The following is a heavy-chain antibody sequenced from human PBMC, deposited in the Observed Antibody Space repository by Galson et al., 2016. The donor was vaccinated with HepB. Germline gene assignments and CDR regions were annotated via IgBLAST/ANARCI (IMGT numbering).Heavy chain of an antibody. CDR3: VKVDVRRRDFAY. CDR1: GDSISRFY. Sequence: SETLSLTCSVSGDSISRFYWSWIRQPPGKGLEWIGDISYTWSTNYSPSLKSRVTISADTSTEQFSLKLSSVTAADTAVYYCVKVDVRRRDFAYWGQGILVTVSS. CDR2: ISYTWST. V-gene: IGHV4-59*01. D-gene: IGHD5-24*01. J-gene: IGHJ4*02.